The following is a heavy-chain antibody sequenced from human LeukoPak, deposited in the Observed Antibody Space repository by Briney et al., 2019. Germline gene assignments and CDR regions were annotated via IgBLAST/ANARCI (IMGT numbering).Heavy chain of an antibody. Sequence: GGSLRLSCAASGFIFNNYAMSWVRQAPGKGLEWVSAISGSGGSSYYADSVKGRFTISRDNSKNTLYLQMNSLRAEDTALYYCAKEAYDSREWDYWGQGTLVTVSS. J-gene: IGHJ4*02. V-gene: IGHV3-23*01. CDR2: ISGSGGSS. CDR1: GFIFNNYA. D-gene: IGHD3-22*01. CDR3: AKEAYDSREWDY.